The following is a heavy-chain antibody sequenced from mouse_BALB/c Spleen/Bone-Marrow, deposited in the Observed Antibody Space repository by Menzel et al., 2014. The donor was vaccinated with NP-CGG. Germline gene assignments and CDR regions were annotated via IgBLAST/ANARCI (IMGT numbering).Heavy chain of an antibody. D-gene: IGHD2-1*01. CDR1: GFDFSRYW. V-gene: IGHV4-1*02. CDR3: ARPGWGNYVFVY. J-gene: IGHJ3*01. Sequence: DVKLVESGGGLVQPGGSLKLSCVASGFDFSRYWMSWVRQAPGKGLEWIGEMNPDSSTINYTPSLKDRFIISRDNAKNTLYLQMSKVRSEDTALYYCARPGWGNYVFVYWGQGTLVTVST. CDR2: MNPDSSTI.